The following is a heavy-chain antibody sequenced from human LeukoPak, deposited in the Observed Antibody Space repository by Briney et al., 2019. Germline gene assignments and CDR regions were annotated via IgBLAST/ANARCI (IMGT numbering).Heavy chain of an antibody. CDR2: ISGSGGST. D-gene: IGHD2-2*01. J-gene: IGHJ5*02. Sequence: GGSLRLSCAAFGFTFSSYAMNWVRQAPGKGLEWVSAISGSGGSTYYADSVKGRFTISRDNSKNTLYLQMNSLRAEDTAVYYCARGKYCSSTSCYFMDYWFDPWGQGTLVTVSS. CDR1: GFTFSSYA. CDR3: ARGKYCSSTSCYFMDYWFDP. V-gene: IGHV3-23*01.